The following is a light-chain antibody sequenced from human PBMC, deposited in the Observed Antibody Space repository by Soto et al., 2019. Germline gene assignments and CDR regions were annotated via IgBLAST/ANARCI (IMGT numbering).Light chain of an antibody. CDR1: SSNIGSTYD. V-gene: IGLV1-40*01. CDR3: QSYDDSLSVHYV. J-gene: IGLJ1*01. CDR2: GNT. Sequence: QSVLTQPPSVSGAPGQRVTISRTGSSSNIGSTYDVQWYQQLPGTAPKLLIHGNTNRPSGVPDRFSGSKSGTSASLAITGLQADDEADYYCQSYDDSLSVHYVFGTGTQVTVL.